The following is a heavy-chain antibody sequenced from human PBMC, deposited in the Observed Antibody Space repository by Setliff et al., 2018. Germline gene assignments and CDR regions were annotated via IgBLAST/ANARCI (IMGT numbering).Heavy chain of an antibody. J-gene: IGHJ4*02. CDR1: GYTFITYG. D-gene: IGHD5-12*01. V-gene: IGHV1-18*01. CDR2: ISAYNGNT. Sequence: ASVKVSCKASGYTFITYGVNWVRQAPGQGLEWMGWISAYNGNTNYAQNLQDRVTMTTDTSTSTAYMELRSLRSDDTAVYYCARFLNPRDGYQNSPGFDFWGQGTLVTVSS. CDR3: ARFLNPRDGYQNSPGFDF.